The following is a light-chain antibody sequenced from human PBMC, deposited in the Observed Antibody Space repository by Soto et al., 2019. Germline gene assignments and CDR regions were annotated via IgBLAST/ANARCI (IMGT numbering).Light chain of an antibody. CDR3: CSYAGRSTTPYV. CDR2: EVS. J-gene: IGLJ1*01. V-gene: IGLV2-23*02. Sequence: QSALTQPASVSGSPGQSITISCTGTSSDVGSYNLVSWYQQHPGKAPKLMIYEVSKRPSGVSNRFSVSKSGNTASLTISGLQVEDEDDYYCCSYAGRSTTPYVFGPGTKVTVL. CDR1: SSDVGSYNL.